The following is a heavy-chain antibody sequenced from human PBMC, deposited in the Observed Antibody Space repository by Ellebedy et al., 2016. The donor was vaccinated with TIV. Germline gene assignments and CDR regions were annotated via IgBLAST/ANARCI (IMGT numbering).Heavy chain of an antibody. V-gene: IGHV3-7*01. CDR2: INQHGSEK. CDR1: GFTFSHYW. CDR3: ARAPLYSGNSHYFDC. D-gene: IGHD1-26*01. Sequence: GGSLRLSCAASGFTFSHYWMSWVRQAPGKGPEWVANINQHGSEKYYVDSVKGRITISRDNAKNSLYLQMNSLRAEDTAVYYCARAPLYSGNSHYFDCWGQGTLVTVSS. J-gene: IGHJ4*02.